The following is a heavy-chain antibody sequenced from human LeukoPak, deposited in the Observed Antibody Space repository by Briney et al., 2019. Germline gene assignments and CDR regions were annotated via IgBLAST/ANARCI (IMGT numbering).Heavy chain of an antibody. CDR3: ARPSSGSYSYAFDI. V-gene: IGHV4-59*08. CDR2: INYSGST. J-gene: IGHJ3*02. D-gene: IGHD3-10*01. CDR1: GGSISTYY. Sequence: PSETLSLTCTVSGGSISTYYWSWIRQPPGKGLEWIGYINYSGSTNYNPSLKSRVTISVDTSKKQVSLKLSSVTAADTAVYYCARPSSGSYSYAFDIWGQGTMVTVSS.